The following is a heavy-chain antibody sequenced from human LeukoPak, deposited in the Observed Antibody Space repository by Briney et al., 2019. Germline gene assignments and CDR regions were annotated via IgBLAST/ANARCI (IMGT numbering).Heavy chain of an antibody. CDR2: NNGNT. CDR3: ARGAPWESRLFQQ. V-gene: IGHV4-59*01. D-gene: IGHD1-26*01. CDR1: GGSINNYY. J-gene: IGHJ1*01. Sequence: PSETLSLTCTVSGGSINNYYWSWIRQPPGKGLEWIGYNNGNTNYNPSLKSRVSISVDTSKNQFSLKLTSVTAADTAVYYCARGAPWESRLFQQWGQGTLVTVSS.